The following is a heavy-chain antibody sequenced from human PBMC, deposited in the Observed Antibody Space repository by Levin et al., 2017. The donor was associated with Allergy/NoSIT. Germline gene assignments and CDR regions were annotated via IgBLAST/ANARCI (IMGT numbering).Heavy chain of an antibody. CDR1: GASISSDNW. CDR3: AVQPGFYIDY. Sequence: SETLSLTCAVSGASISSDNWWSWVRQPPGKGLEWIAEISHAGDTNYSPSLKSRITISRDKSKNQFSLKLTSGTAADTAVYYCAVQPGFYIDYWGQGSLVTVSS. V-gene: IGHV4-4*02. J-gene: IGHJ4*02. D-gene: IGHD2-2*01. CDR2: ISHAGDT.